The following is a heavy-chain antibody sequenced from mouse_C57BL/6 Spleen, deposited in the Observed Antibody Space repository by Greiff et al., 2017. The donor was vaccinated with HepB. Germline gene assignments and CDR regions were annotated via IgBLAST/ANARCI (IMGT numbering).Heavy chain of an antibody. CDR1: GFTFSDYY. V-gene: IGHV5-16*01. D-gene: IGHD1-1*01. J-gene: IGHJ2*01. Sequence: DVHLVESEGGLVQPGSSMKLSCTASGFTFSDYYMAWVRQVPEKGLEWVANINYDGSSTYYLDSLKSRFIISRDNAKNILYLQMSSLKSEDTATYYCAREGTTVVLDYWGQGTTLTVSS. CDR3: AREGTTVVLDY. CDR2: INYDGSST.